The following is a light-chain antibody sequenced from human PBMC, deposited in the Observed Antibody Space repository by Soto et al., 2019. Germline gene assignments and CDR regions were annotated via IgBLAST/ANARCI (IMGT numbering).Light chain of an antibody. CDR2: DAF. CDR1: QNVKTR. J-gene: IGKJ4*01. CDR3: QQYYEWSLT. Sequence: EKVMTQSPATLSVSPGERATLSCRASQNVKTRLAWYQQKPGQAPRLLIYDAFTRATGIPARFSGSASGTDFTLTISSLQSEGFAVYYWQQYYEWSLTFGVGTKVEIK. V-gene: IGKV3-15*01.